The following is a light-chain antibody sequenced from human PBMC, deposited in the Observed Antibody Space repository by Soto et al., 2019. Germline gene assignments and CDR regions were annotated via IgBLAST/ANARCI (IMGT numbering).Light chain of an antibody. J-gene: IGKJ5*01. CDR3: QQYNNWS. CDR1: LPISN. V-gene: IGKV3-15*01. Sequence: ITQSASSLSTSVRDRVTITCRASLPISNLAWYQQKPGQAPRLLIYAASTRATGIPARFSGSGSGTEFTLTISSLQSEDFAVYYCQQYNNWSFGQGTRLEIK. CDR2: AAS.